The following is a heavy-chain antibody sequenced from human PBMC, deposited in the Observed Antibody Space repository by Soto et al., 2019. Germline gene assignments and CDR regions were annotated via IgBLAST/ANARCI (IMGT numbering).Heavy chain of an antibody. CDR1: GGSVSSGSFY. CDR3: ARGSYKETAVWFEY. CDR2: IYYSGST. V-gene: IGHV4-61*01. D-gene: IGHD1-26*01. J-gene: IGHJ4*02. Sequence: QVRLQESGPGLVKTSESLSLTCSVSGGSVSSGSFYWNWIRQPTGKGLDWIGYIYYSGSTSNNPSLKSRVTMSVDTSRNQFSLKLTSVTAADTAVYYCARGSYKETAVWFEYWGQGTLVTVSS.